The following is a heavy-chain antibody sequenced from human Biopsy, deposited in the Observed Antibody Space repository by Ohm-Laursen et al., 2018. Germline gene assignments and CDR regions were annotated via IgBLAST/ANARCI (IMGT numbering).Heavy chain of an antibody. J-gene: IGHJ6*02. Sequence: GSSVKVSCKASGDTFTTSAISWVRQVPGQGLDWMGRIIPILGTVDYGQNFQGRVTIRADTSTTFLELTSLRHDDTAVYYCASGDIGGIGLDVWGLGTTVTVSS. CDR1: GDTFTTSA. CDR3: ASGDIGGIGLDV. D-gene: IGHD3-10*01. CDR2: IIPILGTV. V-gene: IGHV1-69*04.